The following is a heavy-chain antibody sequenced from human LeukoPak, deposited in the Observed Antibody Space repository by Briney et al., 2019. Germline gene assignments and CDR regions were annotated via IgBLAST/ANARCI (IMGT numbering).Heavy chain of an antibody. J-gene: IGHJ4*02. CDR1: GGSFSGYY. Sequence: SETLSLTCAVYGGSFSGYYWSWIRQPPGKGLEWIGEINHSGRTNYNPSLKSRVTISVDTSKNQFSLKLSSVTAADTAVYYCARGLYYYGSGSYYYWGQGTLVTVSS. D-gene: IGHD3-10*01. CDR3: ARGLYYYGSGSYYY. V-gene: IGHV4-34*01. CDR2: INHSGRT.